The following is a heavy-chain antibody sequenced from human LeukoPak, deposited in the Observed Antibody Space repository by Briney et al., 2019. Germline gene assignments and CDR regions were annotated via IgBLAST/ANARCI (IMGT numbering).Heavy chain of an antibody. J-gene: IGHJ4*02. CDR2: ISWNSGSI. Sequence: GGSLRLSCAASGFNFDDYAMHWVRQAPGKGLEWVSSISWNSGSIAYADSVKGRFTISRDNAKSSLYLQMNSLIAEDTAFYYCARDDSSGYVGYFDYWGQGTLVTVSS. CDR3: ARDDSSGYVGYFDY. V-gene: IGHV3-9*01. D-gene: IGHD3-22*01. CDR1: GFNFDDYA.